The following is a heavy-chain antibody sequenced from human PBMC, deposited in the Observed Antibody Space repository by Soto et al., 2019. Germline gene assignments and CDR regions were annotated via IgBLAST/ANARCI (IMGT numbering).Heavy chain of an antibody. CDR2: IYHGGTT. Sequence: SLTCTVSCYSISSGSDWAWIRQPPGKGPEWIASIYHGGTTFYNPSLKSRITISVDTSNNQFSLKLTSVTAADTAVYYCARVHVMVVAGSTFDYWGHGTLVTVSS. V-gene: IGHV4-38-2*02. J-gene: IGHJ4*01. CDR3: ARVHVMVVAGSTFDY. CDR1: CYSISSGSD. D-gene: IGHD6-19*01.